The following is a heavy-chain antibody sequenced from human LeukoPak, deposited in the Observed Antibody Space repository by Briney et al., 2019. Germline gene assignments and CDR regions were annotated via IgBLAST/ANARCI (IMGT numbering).Heavy chain of an antibody. Sequence: GASVKVSFKASGYTFTGYYMHWVRQAPGQGLEWMGWINPNSGGTNYAQKFQGRVTMTRDTSISTAYMELSRLRSDDTAVYYCARNLMVYAPRSAFDIWGQGTMVTVSS. CDR1: GYTFTGYY. J-gene: IGHJ3*02. CDR2: INPNSGGT. D-gene: IGHD2-8*01. V-gene: IGHV1-2*02. CDR3: ARNLMVYAPRSAFDI.